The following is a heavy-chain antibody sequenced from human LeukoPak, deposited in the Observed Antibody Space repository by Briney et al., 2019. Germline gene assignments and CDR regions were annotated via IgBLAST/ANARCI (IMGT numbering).Heavy chain of an antibody. CDR1: GGSISSGGYS. J-gene: IGHJ5*02. V-gene: IGHV4-30-2*01. D-gene: IGHD3-10*01. Sequence: PQTLSLTCAVSGGSISSGGYSWSWIRQPPGKGLEWIGYIYHSGSTYYNPSLKSRVTISVDRSKNQFSLKLSSVTAADTAVYYCARSYYYGSGSYVWFDPWGQGTLVTVSS. CDR2: IYHSGST. CDR3: ARSYYYGSGSYVWFDP.